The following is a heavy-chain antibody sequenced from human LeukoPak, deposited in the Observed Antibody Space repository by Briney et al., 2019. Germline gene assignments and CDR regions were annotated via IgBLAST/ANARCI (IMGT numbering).Heavy chain of an antibody. CDR1: GFTFSTYG. Sequence: GRSLRLSCAASGFTFSTYGMLWVRQAPGKGLEWVAVISYHGTNTYYADSVKGRFTISRDNSKNTLYLQMNSLRAGDTAVYYCARDYDRSGYYPDYWGQGTLVTASS. CDR2: ISYHGTNT. V-gene: IGHV3-30*03. D-gene: IGHD3-22*01. J-gene: IGHJ4*02. CDR3: ARDYDRSGYYPDY.